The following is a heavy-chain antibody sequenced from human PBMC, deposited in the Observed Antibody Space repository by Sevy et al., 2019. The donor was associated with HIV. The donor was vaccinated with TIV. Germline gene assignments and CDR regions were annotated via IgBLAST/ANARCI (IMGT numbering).Heavy chain of an antibody. J-gene: IGHJ6*02. CDR1: GFTFSSYG. D-gene: IGHD3-3*01. Sequence: GGSLRLSCAASGFTFSSYGMHWVRQAPGKGLEWVAVIWYDGSNEYYADSVKGRFTISRDNSKNTLYLQMNSLRAEDTAVYYCARDIAPATDYDFWSGYSTRTYYYYGMDVWGQGTTVTVSS. CDR2: IWYDGSNE. CDR3: ARDIAPATDYDFWSGYSTRTYYYYGMDV. V-gene: IGHV3-33*01.